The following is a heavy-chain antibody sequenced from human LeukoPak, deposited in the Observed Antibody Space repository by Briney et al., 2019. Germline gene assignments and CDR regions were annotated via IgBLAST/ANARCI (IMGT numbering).Heavy chain of an antibody. CDR3: VRHGSDYYYYGMDV. J-gene: IGHJ6*02. D-gene: IGHD2-2*03. CDR1: GGSISGKSDY. V-gene: IGHV4-39*01. CDR2: LYYGGGT. Sequence: SETLSLTCTVSGGSISGKSDYWGWIRQPPGKGLEWIASLYYGGGTYYNPSLKSRVTISEDTSKNQFTLKLNSVTAADTAVYFCVRHGSDYYYYGMDVWGQGTTVTVSS.